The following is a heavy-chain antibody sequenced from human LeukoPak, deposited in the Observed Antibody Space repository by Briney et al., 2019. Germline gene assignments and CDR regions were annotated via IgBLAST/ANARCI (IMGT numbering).Heavy chain of an antibody. V-gene: IGHV4-30-2*01. CDR2: IYHSGST. CDR1: GGSISSGGYS. J-gene: IGHJ4*02. CDR3: AGGFGGVIAY. D-gene: IGHD3-16*02. Sequence: SETLSLTCSVSGGSISSGGYSWSWIRQPPGKGLEWIGYIYHSGSTYYNPSLKSRVTISVDRSKNQFSLKLSSVTAADTAVYYCAGGFGGVIAYWGQGTLVTVSS.